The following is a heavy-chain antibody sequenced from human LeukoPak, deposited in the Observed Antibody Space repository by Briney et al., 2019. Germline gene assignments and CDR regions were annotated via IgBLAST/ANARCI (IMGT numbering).Heavy chain of an antibody. CDR2: IYSGGST. Sequence: GGSLRLSCAASGFTVSSNYMSWVRQAPGKGLEWVSVIYSGGSTYYADSVKGRFTISRDISKNTLYLQMNSLRAEDTAVYYCARVKVGATKDYFDYWGQGTLVTVSS. CDR3: ARVKVGATKDYFDY. V-gene: IGHV3-66*01. CDR1: GFTVSSNY. J-gene: IGHJ4*02. D-gene: IGHD1-26*01.